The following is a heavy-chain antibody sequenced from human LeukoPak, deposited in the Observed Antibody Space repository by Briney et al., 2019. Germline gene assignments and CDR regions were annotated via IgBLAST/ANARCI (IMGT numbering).Heavy chain of an antibody. V-gene: IGHV4-34*01. CDR1: GGSFSGYY. CDR3: ARLGAAMVTITYHRFDL. J-gene: IGHJ2*01. Sequence: SETLSLTCAVYGGSFSGYYWSWIRQPPGKGLEWIGEINHSGSTNYNPSLNSRVTISLDTSNNQFSLRLSSVTAADTAVYYCARLGAAMVTITYHRFDLWGRGTLVTVSS. CDR2: INHSGST. D-gene: IGHD5-18*01.